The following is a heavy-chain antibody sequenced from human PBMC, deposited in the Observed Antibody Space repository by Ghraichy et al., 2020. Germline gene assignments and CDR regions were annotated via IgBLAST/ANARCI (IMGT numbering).Heavy chain of an antibody. CDR1: GGTFSSYA. J-gene: IGHJ3*02. V-gene: IGHV1-69*06. CDR3: AREGMVGATTLTNDAFDI. Sequence: SVKVSYKASGGTFSSYAISWVRQAPGQGLEWMGGIIPIFGTANYAQKFQGRVTITADKSTSTAYMELSSLRSEDTAVYYCAREGMVGATTLTNDAFDIWGQGTMVTVSS. D-gene: IGHD1-26*01. CDR2: IIPIFGTA.